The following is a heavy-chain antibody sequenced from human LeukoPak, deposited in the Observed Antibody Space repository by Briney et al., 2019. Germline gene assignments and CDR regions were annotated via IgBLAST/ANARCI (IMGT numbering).Heavy chain of an antibody. V-gene: IGHV1-18*01. Sequence: GASVKVSCKASGYTFTSYGISWVRQAPGQGLEWMGWISAYNGNTSYAQKLQGRVTMTTDTSTSTAYMELRSLRSEDTAVYYCARAYSGSYDLDAFDIWGQGTMVTVSS. CDR2: ISAYNGNT. CDR3: ARAYSGSYDLDAFDI. CDR1: GYTFTSYG. D-gene: IGHD1-26*01. J-gene: IGHJ3*02.